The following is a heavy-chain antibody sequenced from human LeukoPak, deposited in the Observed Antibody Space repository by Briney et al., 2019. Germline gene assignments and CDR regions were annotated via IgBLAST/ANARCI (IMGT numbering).Heavy chain of an antibody. Sequence: ASVKVSCKVFGYTLTELSMHWVRQAPGKGREWMGGFDPEDGETIYAQKFQGRVTMTEDTPTDTAYMELSSLRSEDTAVYYCATGAYWFDPWGQGTLVTVSS. J-gene: IGHJ5*02. V-gene: IGHV1-24*01. D-gene: IGHD3-16*01. CDR3: ATGAYWFDP. CDR2: FDPEDGET. CDR1: GYTLTELS.